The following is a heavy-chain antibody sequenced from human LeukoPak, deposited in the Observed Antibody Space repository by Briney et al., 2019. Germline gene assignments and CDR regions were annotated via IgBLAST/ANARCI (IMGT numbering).Heavy chain of an antibody. CDR2: IIPMFGIA. J-gene: IGHJ4*02. Sequence: GASVKVSCKASGGTFSRYAISWVRQAPGQGLEWMGGIIPMFGIANYAQKFQGRVTITADESTSTAYMELSSIRSVDTAVYYCARDRPYTVGWRGFDYWGQGTLVTVSS. CDR1: GGTFSRYA. D-gene: IGHD6-19*01. CDR3: ARDRPYTVGWRGFDY. V-gene: IGHV1-69*13.